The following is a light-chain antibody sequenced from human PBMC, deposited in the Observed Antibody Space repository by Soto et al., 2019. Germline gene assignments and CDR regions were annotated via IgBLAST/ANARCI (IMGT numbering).Light chain of an antibody. V-gene: IGKV1-8*01. CDR2: AAS. J-gene: IGKJ1*01. CDR3: EQYWRYPPT. Sequence: AIRMTQSPSSISASTGDRVTITCRASQDVKSYVAWYQQKPGKAPDFLISAASTLRSGVPSRFSGSGSGTDFTLTISRLQSEAFATYYGEQYWRYPPTFGQGTMVEIK. CDR1: QDVKSY.